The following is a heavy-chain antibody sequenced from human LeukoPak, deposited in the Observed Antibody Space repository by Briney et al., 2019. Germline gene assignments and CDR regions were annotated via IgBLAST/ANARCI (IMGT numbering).Heavy chain of an antibody. J-gene: IGHJ6*03. V-gene: IGHV4-4*07. CDR2: IYTSGST. Sequence: SETLSLTFTVSGGSISSYYWSWIRQPAGKGLEWIGRIYTSGSTNYNPSLKSRVTMSVDTSKNQFSLKLSSVTAADTAVYYCARDRSGVIRGADYYYYMDVWGKGTTVTISS. CDR1: GGSISSYY. D-gene: IGHD1-26*01. CDR3: ARDRSGVIRGADYYYYMDV.